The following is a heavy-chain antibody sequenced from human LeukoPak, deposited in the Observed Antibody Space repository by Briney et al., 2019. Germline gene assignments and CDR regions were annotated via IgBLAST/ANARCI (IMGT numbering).Heavy chain of an antibody. D-gene: IGHD4-23*01. CDR3: AKDLHGGYSSDY. J-gene: IGHJ4*02. CDR1: GFTFNNFG. CDR2: IGYEGVHK. Sequence: GGSLRLSCAASGFTFNNFGMHWVRKAPGKGLEWVSFIGYEGVHKYYADSVKGRFTISKDNSKATLYLQMNSLRPEDAAVYYCAKDLHGGYSSDYWGQGTLVTVFS. V-gene: IGHV3-30*02.